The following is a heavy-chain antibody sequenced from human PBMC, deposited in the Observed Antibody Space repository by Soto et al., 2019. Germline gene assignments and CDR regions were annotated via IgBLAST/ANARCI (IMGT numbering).Heavy chain of an antibody. D-gene: IGHD1-1*01. CDR3: TADPPNEENDAFDI. Sequence: ASVKVCCKASVYSSTRCSIHWLRQAPGQGLEWMGVIHPSGGVTNYAQKFQGRGIMTKDTSTNTVSIELSSLRSDDTAVYYCTADPPNEENDAFDIWGQGTMVTVSS. CDR2: IHPSGGVT. V-gene: IGHV1-46*03. J-gene: IGHJ3*02. CDR1: VYSSTRCS.